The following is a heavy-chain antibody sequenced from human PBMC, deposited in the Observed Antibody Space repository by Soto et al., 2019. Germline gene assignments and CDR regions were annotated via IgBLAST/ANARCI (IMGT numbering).Heavy chain of an antibody. CDR3: ARSRDGYNSHAFDI. CDR1: GFTFSNYA. Sequence: GGSLRLSCAASGFTFSNYAMTWVRQAPGKGLGWVSHISGSGGVTQYADSVKGRLTISRDNSKNTVRLQMNSLRAEDTAVYYCARSRDGYNSHAFDIWGQGTMVTVSS. V-gene: IGHV3-23*01. D-gene: IGHD5-12*01. CDR2: ISGSGGVT. J-gene: IGHJ3*02.